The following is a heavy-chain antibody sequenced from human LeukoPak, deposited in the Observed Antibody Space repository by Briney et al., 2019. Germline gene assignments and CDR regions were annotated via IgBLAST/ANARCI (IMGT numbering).Heavy chain of an antibody. J-gene: IGHJ6*04. Sequence: PGGSLRLSCAASGFTFSSSWMTWVRQAPGKGLEWVASINGDGGEIHYVDSVKGRFTISRDNAKNSLYLQMNSLRAEDTAVYYCARDKFGAVAGKDVWGKGTTVTVSS. V-gene: IGHV3-7*01. D-gene: IGHD6-19*01. CDR2: INGDGGEI. CDR3: ARDKFGAVAGKDV. CDR1: GFTFSSSW.